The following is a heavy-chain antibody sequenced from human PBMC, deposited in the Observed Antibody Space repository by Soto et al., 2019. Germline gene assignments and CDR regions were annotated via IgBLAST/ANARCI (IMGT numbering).Heavy chain of an antibody. Sequence: QVQLVQSGAEVKKPGASVKVSCKASGYTFTSYGISWVRQAPGQGLEWMGWISAYNGNTNYAQKLQGRVTMTKDTSTSTAYMELRSLRSDDTAVYYCARDSMGTRTIYYYYGMDVWGQGTTVTVSS. D-gene: IGHD2-2*01. CDR3: ARDSMGTRTIYYYYGMDV. V-gene: IGHV1-18*01. J-gene: IGHJ6*02. CDR2: ISAYNGNT. CDR1: GYTFTSYG.